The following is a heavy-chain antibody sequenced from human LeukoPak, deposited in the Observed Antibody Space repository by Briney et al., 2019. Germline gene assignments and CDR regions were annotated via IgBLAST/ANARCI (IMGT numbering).Heavy chain of an antibody. V-gene: IGHV3-21*01. CDR1: GFTFSSYS. D-gene: IGHD5-12*01. J-gene: IGHJ4*02. CDR2: ISSSSSYI. Sequence: TGGSLRLSCAASGFTFSSYSMNWVRQAPGKGLEWVSSISSSSSYIYYADSVKGRFTISRDNAKNSLYLQMNSLRAEDTAVYYCAREMGYSGYAYAYWGQGTLVTVSS. CDR3: AREMGYSGYAYAY.